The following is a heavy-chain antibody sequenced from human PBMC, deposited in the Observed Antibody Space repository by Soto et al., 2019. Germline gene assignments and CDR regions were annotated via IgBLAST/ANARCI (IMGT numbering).Heavy chain of an antibody. Sequence: QVQLQESGPGLVKPSETLSLTCTVSGGSVSSGSYYWSWIRQPPGKGLEWIGYIYYSGSTNYNPSLKSRVTISVDTSKNQFSLKLSSVTAADTAVYYCARAVVQSGWFDPWGQGTLVTVSS. J-gene: IGHJ5*02. V-gene: IGHV4-61*01. D-gene: IGHD2-15*01. CDR1: GGSVSSGSYY. CDR2: IYYSGST. CDR3: ARAVVQSGWFDP.